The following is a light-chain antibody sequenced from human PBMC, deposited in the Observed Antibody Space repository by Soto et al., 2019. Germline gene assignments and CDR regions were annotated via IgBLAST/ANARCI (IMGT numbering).Light chain of an antibody. V-gene: IGKV1-39*01. J-gene: IGKJ2*01. CDR3: QQSDSYPYT. CDR2: AAS. CDR1: QSITNY. Sequence: GDRVTITCRASQSITNYLNWYQQKPGKAPKLLVYAASSLQSGVPSRFSGNGSGTDFTLTISSLQPEDFASYYGQQSDSYPYTFGQGTKLEIK.